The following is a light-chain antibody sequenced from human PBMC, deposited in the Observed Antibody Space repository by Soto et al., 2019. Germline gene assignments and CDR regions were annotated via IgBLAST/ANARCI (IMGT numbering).Light chain of an antibody. CDR1: QSVSSIY. Sequence: IVLTQSPGTLSLSPGEGATLSCRASQSVSSIYLAWYQQKPGQAPRLLIYGASSRATGIPDRFSGSGCETDFTLTISRLEPEDFAMYFCQQYGSSPVTFGGGTKVEIK. J-gene: IGKJ4*01. CDR3: QQYGSSPVT. CDR2: GAS. V-gene: IGKV3-20*01.